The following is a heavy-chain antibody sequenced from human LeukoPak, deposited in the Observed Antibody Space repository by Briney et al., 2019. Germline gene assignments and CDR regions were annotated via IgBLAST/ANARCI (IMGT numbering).Heavy chain of an antibody. V-gene: IGHV1-18*01. J-gene: IGHJ1*01. D-gene: IGHD6-25*01. CDR3: ARVRRIAAAGAEYFQH. CDR2: ISTYLGDT. Sequence: ASVKVSCKASGYTFTSYGISWVRQAPGQGLEWMGWISTYLGDTNYARKYQGRVTMTTDTSTSTAYMELRSLRSDDTAIYYCARVRRIAAAGAEYFQHWGQGTLVTVSS. CDR1: GYTFTSYG.